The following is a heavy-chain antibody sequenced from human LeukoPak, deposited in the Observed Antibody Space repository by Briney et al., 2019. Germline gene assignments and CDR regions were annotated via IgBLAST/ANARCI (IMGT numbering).Heavy chain of an antibody. CDR2: IKQDGSDK. D-gene: IGHD1-14*01. CDR1: GLTFRNYW. J-gene: IGHJ4*02. V-gene: IGHV3-7*01. CDR3: ATFSGAHHKTFDS. Sequence: GGSLRLSCAASGLTFRNYWMSWVRQAPGKGLEWVANIKQDGSDKFYVDSVNGRFTISRDNAKNSLYLQMNTLRAEGTAIYYCATFSGAHHKTFDSWGQGTLVTVSS.